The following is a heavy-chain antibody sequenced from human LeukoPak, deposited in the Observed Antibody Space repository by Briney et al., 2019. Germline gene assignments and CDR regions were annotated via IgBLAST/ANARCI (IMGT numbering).Heavy chain of an antibody. J-gene: IGHJ4*02. CDR1: GFTFDDYG. CDR3: ARGLVNRGPGTYNSRDY. CDR2: INWNGGCT. V-gene: IGHV3-20*04. Sequence: GRSLRLSCAASGFTFDDYGMSWVRQAPGKGLEWVSGINWNGGCTGYADSVKGRFTISSDNGKNSLFLQMNSLRAEDTAVYYCARGLVNRGPGTYNSRDYWGQGTLIIVSS. D-gene: IGHD1-26*01.